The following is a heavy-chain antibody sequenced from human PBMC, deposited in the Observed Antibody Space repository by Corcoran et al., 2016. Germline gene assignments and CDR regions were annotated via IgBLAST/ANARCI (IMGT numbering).Heavy chain of an antibody. V-gene: IGHV1-18*01. Sequence: QVQLVQSGTEVKKPGASVKVSCKASGYTFTSYGISWVRQAPGQGLEWMGWISAYNGNTNYAQALQGRVTMTTDTSTTTAYMELRSLRSDDTAVYYCARYSSYYDSSGPGDYWGQGTLVTVSS. CDR1: GYTFTSYG. CDR2: ISAYNGNT. J-gene: IGHJ4*02. CDR3: ARYSSYYDSSGPGDY. D-gene: IGHD3-22*01.